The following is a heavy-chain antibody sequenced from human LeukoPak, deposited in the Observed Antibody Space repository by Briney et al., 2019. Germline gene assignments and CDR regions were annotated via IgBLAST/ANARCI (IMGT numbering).Heavy chain of an antibody. D-gene: IGHD6-13*01. J-gene: IGHJ4*02. V-gene: IGHV1-46*01. CDR1: GYIFTGYY. CDR3: ARERILTPGIAAAGFDY. Sequence: ASVKVSCKPSGYIFTGYYIHWVRQAPGQGLEWMGIINPSGGSTSYAQKFQGRVTMTRDTSTSTVYMELSSLRSEDTAVYYCARERILTPGIAAAGFDYWGQGTLVTVSS. CDR2: INPSGGST.